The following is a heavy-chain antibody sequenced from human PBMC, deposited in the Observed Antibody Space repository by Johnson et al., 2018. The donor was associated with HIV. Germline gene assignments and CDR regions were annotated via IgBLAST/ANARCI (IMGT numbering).Heavy chain of an antibody. Sequence: QLVESGGGLVKPGGSLRLSCAASGFTFSDYYMNWIRQAPEKGLEWVSYISGSGDTIYYADSVKGRFTISRDSAKNSRYLQMNSLRDEDTAVYFCARGGGWKGSFDIWGQGTMVTVSS. J-gene: IGHJ3*02. CDR2: ISGSGDTI. CDR1: GFTFSDYY. D-gene: IGHD1-1*01. V-gene: IGHV3-11*04. CDR3: ARGGGWKGSFDI.